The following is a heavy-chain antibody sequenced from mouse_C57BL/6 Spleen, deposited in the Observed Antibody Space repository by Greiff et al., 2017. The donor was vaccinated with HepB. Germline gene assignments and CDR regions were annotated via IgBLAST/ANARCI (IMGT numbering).Heavy chain of an antibody. CDR3: TREYVDY. J-gene: IGHJ2*01. CDR1: GFNIKDDD. V-gene: IGHV14-4*01. CDR2: FDPENGDT. Sequence: VQLQQSGAELVRPGASVKLSCTASGFNIKDDDMHWVKQRPEQGLEWIGWFDPENGDTEYASKFQGKATITADTSSNTAYLQLSSLTSEDTAVYYCTREYVDYWGQGTTPTVSS.